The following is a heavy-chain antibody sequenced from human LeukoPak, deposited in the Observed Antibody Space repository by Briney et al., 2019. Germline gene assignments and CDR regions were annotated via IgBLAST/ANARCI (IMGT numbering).Heavy chain of an antibody. Sequence: PSGTLSLTCAVYGGSFSGYYWSWIRQPPGKGLEWIGEIYHSGSTNYNPSLKSRVTISVDKSKNQFSLKLSSVTAADTAVYYCARILLWFGETEPVAFDIWGQGTMVTVSS. CDR3: ARILLWFGETEPVAFDI. V-gene: IGHV4-34*01. J-gene: IGHJ3*02. D-gene: IGHD3-10*01. CDR2: IYHSGST. CDR1: GGSFSGYY.